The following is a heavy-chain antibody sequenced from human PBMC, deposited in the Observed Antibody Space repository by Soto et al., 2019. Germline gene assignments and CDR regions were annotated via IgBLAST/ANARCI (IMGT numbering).Heavy chain of an antibody. Sequence: GESLKISCKASGYTFTTYWIGWVRQMPGKGLEWMGIIYPGGSDIRYSPSFQGQVTISADKSISTAYLQWSSLRASDTAMYYCARRREGEKSLKPFEYWGQGTLVTVSS. CDR2: IYPGGSDI. V-gene: IGHV5-51*01. CDR1: GYTFTTYW. D-gene: IGHD2-21*01. CDR3: ARRREGEKSLKPFEY. J-gene: IGHJ4*02.